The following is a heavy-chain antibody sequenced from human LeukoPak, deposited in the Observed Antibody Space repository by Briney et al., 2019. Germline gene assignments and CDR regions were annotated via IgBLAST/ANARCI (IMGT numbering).Heavy chain of an antibody. Sequence: TGGSLRLSCVASGLNFDDSAMHWVRQAPGKGLGWVSLISADGGSTSSADSVKGRFSISRDNSKNSLYLQMNSLRSEDTAMYYCAKESGKFDYWGQGTLVAVSS. CDR2: ISADGGST. V-gene: IGHV3-43*02. J-gene: IGHJ4*02. CDR1: GLNFDDSA. CDR3: AKESGKFDY.